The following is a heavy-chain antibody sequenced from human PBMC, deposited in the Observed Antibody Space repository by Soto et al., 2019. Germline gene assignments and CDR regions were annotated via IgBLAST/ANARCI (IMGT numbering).Heavy chain of an antibody. D-gene: IGHD6-13*01. V-gene: IGHV1-3*01. Sequence: ASVKVSCKASGYTFTSYAMHWVRQAPGQRLEWMGWINAGNGNTKYSQKFQGRVTITRDTSASTAYMELSSLRSEDTAVYYCAKDDLRGIEEDVIIYTSYSGRDVGAKGP. CDR2: INAGNGNT. CDR3: AKDDLRGIEEDVIIYTSYSGRDV. J-gene: IGHJ6*02. CDR1: GYTFTSYA.